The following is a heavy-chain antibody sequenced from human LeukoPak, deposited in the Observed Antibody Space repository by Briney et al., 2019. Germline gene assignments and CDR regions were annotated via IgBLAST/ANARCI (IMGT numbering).Heavy chain of an antibody. V-gene: IGHV3-73*01. CDR3: TSYGSGSYYRSDY. Sequence: PGGSLKLSCAASGFTFSGSAMHWVRQASGKGLEWVGRIRSKAYSYATTYAASVKGRFTISRDDSKSTAYLQMNSLKTEDTAVYYCTSYGSGSYYRSDYWGQGTLVTVSS. CDR2: IRSKAYSYAT. CDR1: GFTFSGSA. D-gene: IGHD3-10*01. J-gene: IGHJ4*02.